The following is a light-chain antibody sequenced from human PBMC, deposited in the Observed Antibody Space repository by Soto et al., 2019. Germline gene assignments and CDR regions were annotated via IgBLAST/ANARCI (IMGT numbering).Light chain of an antibody. CDR3: QLRSGWST. V-gene: IGKV3-11*01. CDR2: DTS. CDR1: QSITWS. Sequence: EIVLTQSPVTLSLSPGERATLSCRASQSITWSLAWYQQRPGQAPRLLIYDTSNRAPGISARFSCSGSGTAFTLTISGLGPDDFAVYYCQLRSGWSTFGQGTKLDIK. J-gene: IGKJ2*01.